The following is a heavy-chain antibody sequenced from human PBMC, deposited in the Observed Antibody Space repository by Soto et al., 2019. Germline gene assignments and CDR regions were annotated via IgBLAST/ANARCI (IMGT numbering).Heavy chain of an antibody. CDR3: ATWTMVRGVPQVDY. CDR1: GGSISSYY. V-gene: IGHV4-59*01. CDR2: IYYSGST. Sequence: QVQLQESGPGLVKPSETLSLTCTVSGGSISSYYWSWIRQPPGKGLEWIGYIYYSGSTNHNPSLKSRVTISVDTSKNQFSLKLSSVTAADTAVYYCATWTMVRGVPQVDYWGQGTLVTVSS. D-gene: IGHD3-10*01. J-gene: IGHJ4*02.